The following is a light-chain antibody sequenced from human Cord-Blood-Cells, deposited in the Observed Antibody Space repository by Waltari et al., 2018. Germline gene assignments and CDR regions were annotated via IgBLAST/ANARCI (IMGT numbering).Light chain of an antibody. Sequence: QSALTQPAPAYGSPGQSITISCTGTSSDVGRYNLVSWYQQHPGKAPKLRIYEVSKRPSGVSNRFSGSKSGNTASLTISGLQAEDEADYYCCSYAGSSTYVVFGGGTKLTVL. J-gene: IGLJ2*01. V-gene: IGLV2-23*02. CDR3: CSYAGSSTYVV. CDR1: SSDVGRYNL. CDR2: EVS.